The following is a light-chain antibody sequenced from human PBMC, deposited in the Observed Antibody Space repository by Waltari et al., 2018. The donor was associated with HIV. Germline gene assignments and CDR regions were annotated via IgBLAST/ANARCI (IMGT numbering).Light chain of an antibody. V-gene: IGLV5-45*02. CDR2: YKSDSDK. J-gene: IGLJ3*02. CDR3: MIWYSSAGV. CDR1: SGINVGTYP. Sequence: QAVLTQPSSPSASPGASASLTCPLRSGINVGTYPINWYQQKPGSPPQYLLRYKSDSDKQQGSGVPSRFSGSKDASANAGILLISGLQSEDEADYYCMIWYSSAGVFGGGTKLTVL.